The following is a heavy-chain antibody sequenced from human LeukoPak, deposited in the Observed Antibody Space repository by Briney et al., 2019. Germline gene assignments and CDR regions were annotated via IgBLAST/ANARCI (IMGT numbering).Heavy chain of an antibody. V-gene: IGHV3-30*18. CDR1: GFTFSSYG. CDR2: ISYDGNNR. Sequence: SGGSLRLSWAAAGFTFSSYGMHWIRQAPGKGLEWVAVISYDGNNRYYADSVKGRFTVARDSSKNTLYLQMNSLRVEDTAVYYCAKGAVISGNYYDRFDCWGQGTLVTVSS. D-gene: IGHD1-26*01. J-gene: IGHJ4*02. CDR3: AKGAVISGNYYDRFDC.